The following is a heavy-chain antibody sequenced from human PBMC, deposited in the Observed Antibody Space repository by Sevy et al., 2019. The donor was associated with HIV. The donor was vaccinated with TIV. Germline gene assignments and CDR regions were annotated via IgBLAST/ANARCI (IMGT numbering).Heavy chain of an antibody. D-gene: IGHD3-22*01. Sequence: SETLSLTCSVSGGSISSYFWTWVRQSPGKGLEWIGNIYFTGNTDYSPSLKSRVTISVDTSKNQFSLKLSSVTAADTAVYYCARAHYDSSGYYYYYYYGMDVWGQGTTVTVSS. CDR3: ARAHYDSSGYYYYYYYGMDV. CDR2: IYFTGNT. J-gene: IGHJ6*02. V-gene: IGHV4-59*01. CDR1: GGSISSYF.